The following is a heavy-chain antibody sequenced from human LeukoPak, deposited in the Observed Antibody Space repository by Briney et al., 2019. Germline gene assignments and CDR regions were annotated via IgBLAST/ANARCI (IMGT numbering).Heavy chain of an antibody. J-gene: IGHJ6*02. Sequence: RQMXXXXXXXXXXIYPSDSDTRYSPSFQGQVTISADKSISTAYLQWSSLKASDTAMYYCARRYDSSGLGFYGMDVWGQGTTVTVSS. CDR2: IYPSDSDT. V-gene: IGHV5-51*01. D-gene: IGHD3-22*01. CDR3: ARRYDSSGLGFYGMDV.